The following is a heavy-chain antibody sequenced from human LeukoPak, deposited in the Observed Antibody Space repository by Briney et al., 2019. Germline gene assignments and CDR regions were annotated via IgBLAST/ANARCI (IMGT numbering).Heavy chain of an antibody. J-gene: IGHJ5*02. V-gene: IGHV1-2*02. CDR3: ARGGGPSPGRNRWLDP. Sequence: GASVKVSCKASGYTFTGYYMHWVRQAPGQGLEWMGWINPNSGGTNYAQKFQGRVTMTRDTSISTAYMELSRLRSDDTAVYYCARGGGPSPGRNRWLDPWGQGTLVTVSS. CDR1: GYTFTGYY. CDR2: INPNSGGT. D-gene: IGHD1-14*01.